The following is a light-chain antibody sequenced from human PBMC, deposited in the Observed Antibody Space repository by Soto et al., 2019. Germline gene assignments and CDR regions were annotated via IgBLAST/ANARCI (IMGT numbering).Light chain of an antibody. Sequence: EILLTPSPGTLSLSPGESATLSCRASQRIHNNYLAWYPQKRGQAPRLLLYGASNRATGIPDRFSGRGSGRDVTLTLRRAEREDWAVDHCQQYGGSLRAFGQGTKVEI. CDR1: QRIHNNY. CDR3: QQYGGSLRA. J-gene: IGKJ1*01. CDR2: GAS. V-gene: IGKV3-20*01.